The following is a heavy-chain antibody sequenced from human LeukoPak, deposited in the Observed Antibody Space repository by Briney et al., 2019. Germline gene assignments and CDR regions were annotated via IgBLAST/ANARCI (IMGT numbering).Heavy chain of an antibody. Sequence: GGSLRLSCAASGFTFSSYEMNWVRQAPGKGLEWVSYISSSGSTIYYADSVKGRFTISRDKSKNTLHLQMNSLRAEDTALYYCAKGSGYDPLDYWGQGTLVTVSS. V-gene: IGHV3-48*03. J-gene: IGHJ4*02. CDR3: AKGSGYDPLDY. CDR2: ISSSGSTI. CDR1: GFTFSSYE. D-gene: IGHD5-12*01.